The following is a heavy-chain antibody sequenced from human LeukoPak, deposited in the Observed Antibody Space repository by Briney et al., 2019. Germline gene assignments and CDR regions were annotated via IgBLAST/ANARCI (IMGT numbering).Heavy chain of an antibody. CDR3: ARAAYESNGYTANHDY. CDR1: AFIFSGHW. Sequence: GGSLSLSCEASAFIFSGHWLNWVRQTPGKGLEWVSVLYSDGTTYYADSVKGRFTISRDSSKNMLFLQMNNLRVEDTAVYYCARAAYESNGYTANHDYWGQGTLVTVSS. J-gene: IGHJ4*02. CDR2: LYSDGTT. V-gene: IGHV3-53*01. D-gene: IGHD3-22*01.